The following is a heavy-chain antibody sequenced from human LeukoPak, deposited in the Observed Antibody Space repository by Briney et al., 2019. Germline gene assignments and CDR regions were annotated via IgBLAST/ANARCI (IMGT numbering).Heavy chain of an antibody. V-gene: IGHV4-39*07. J-gene: IGHJ4*02. CDR1: GGSISSSSYY. Sequence: SETLSLTCTVSGGSISSSSYYWGWIRQPPGTGLEWIGSIYYSGSTYYNPSLKSRVTISVDTSKNQFSLKLSSVTAADTAVYYCAREDYGDYRRRGQYYFDYWGQGTLVTVFS. CDR2: IYYSGST. CDR3: AREDYGDYRRRGQYYFDY. D-gene: IGHD4-17*01.